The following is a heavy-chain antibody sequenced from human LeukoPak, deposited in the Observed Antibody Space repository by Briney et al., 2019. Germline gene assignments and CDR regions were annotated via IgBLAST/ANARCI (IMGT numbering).Heavy chain of an antibody. CDR2: INPSGSTT. V-gene: IGHV1-46*01. CDR3: ARETSDS. CDR1: GYTFTSYY. D-gene: IGHD1-1*01. Sequence: ASVKVSCKASGYTFTSYYMHWVRQAPGQGLEWLGMINPSGSTTTYAQKFQGRVTMTRDTSTSTVYMELSSLRSEDTAVYYCARETSDSWGQGTLVTVSS. J-gene: IGHJ5*01.